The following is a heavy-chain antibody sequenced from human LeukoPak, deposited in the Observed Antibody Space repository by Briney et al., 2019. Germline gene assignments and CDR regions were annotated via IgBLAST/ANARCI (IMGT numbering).Heavy chain of an antibody. CDR3: AREVGATTVDY. Sequence: SETLSLTCTVSGGSTSVYYWSWIRQPPGKGLEWIGHIYYSGSTNYNPSLKSRVTISLDTSKNQFSLKLNSLTAADTAVYYCAREVGATTVDYWGQGTLVTVSS. J-gene: IGHJ4*02. V-gene: IGHV4-59*01. D-gene: IGHD1-26*01. CDR2: IYYSGST. CDR1: GGSTSVYY.